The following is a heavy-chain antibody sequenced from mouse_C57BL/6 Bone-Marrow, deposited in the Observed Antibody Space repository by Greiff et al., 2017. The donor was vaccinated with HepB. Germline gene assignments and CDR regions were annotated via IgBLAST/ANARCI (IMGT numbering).Heavy chain of an antibody. Sequence: QVQLKESGPGLVQPSQSLSITCTVSGFSLTSYGVHWVRQSPGKGLEWLGVIWSGGSTDYNAAFISRLSISKDNSKSQVFFKMNSLQADDTAIYYCASPDYYGSSAPFAYWGQGTLVTVSA. D-gene: IGHD1-1*01. CDR3: ASPDYYGSSAPFAY. CDR2: IWSGGST. CDR1: GFSLTSYG. J-gene: IGHJ3*01. V-gene: IGHV2-2*01.